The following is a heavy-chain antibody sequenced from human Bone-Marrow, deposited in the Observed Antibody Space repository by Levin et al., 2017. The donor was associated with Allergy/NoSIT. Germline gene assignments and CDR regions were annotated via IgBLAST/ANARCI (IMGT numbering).Heavy chain of an antibody. Sequence: GGSLRLSCAMSGFSFSTYGMHWVRQAPGKGLEWVAVIWNDGTNRYYADSVEGRFTISTDNSKNTLYLDMSSLRVEDTAVYYCATYNAFTMIVSHWGHGTLVTVSS. D-gene: IGHD3-22*01. CDR2: IWNDGTNR. CDR1: GFSFSTYG. CDR3: ATYNAFTMIVSH. J-gene: IGHJ4*01. V-gene: IGHV3-33*01.